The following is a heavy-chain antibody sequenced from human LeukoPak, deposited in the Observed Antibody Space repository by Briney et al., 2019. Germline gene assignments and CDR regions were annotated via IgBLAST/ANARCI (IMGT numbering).Heavy chain of an antibody. CDR2: IYTSGST. CDR1: GGSISSYY. CDR3: ARLELRPSWFDP. Sequence: SETLSLTCTVSGGSISSYYWSWIRQPPGKGLEWIGYIYTSGSTNYNPSLKSRVTISVDTSKNQFSLKLSSVTAADTAVYYSARLELRPSWFDPWGQGTLVTVSS. D-gene: IGHD1-7*01. V-gene: IGHV4-4*09. J-gene: IGHJ5*02.